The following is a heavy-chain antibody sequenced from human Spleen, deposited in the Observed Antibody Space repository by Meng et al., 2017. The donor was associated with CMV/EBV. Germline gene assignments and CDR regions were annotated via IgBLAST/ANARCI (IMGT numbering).Heavy chain of an antibody. Sequence: GESLKISCAASGFTFSSYWMHWVRQAPGKGLEWVASIKEDGGEKYYVDSVKGRFTISRDNAKNSLYLEMNSLRDEDAAVYYCARVSSITTNGVSLYFDYWGQGTLVTVSS. CDR2: IKEDGGEK. V-gene: IGHV3-7*01. CDR1: GFTFSSYW. J-gene: IGHJ4*02. CDR3: ARVSSITTNGVSLYFDY. D-gene: IGHD2-8*01.